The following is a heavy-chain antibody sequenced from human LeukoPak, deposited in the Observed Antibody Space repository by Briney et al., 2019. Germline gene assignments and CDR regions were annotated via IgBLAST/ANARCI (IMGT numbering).Heavy chain of an antibody. CDR3: ARDALPYYDSSGYYSGYPLDV. J-gene: IGHJ6*04. CDR1: GYTFTSYY. D-gene: IGHD3-22*01. V-gene: IGHV1-46*01. CDR2: INPSGGST. Sequence: EASVKVSCKASGYTFTSYYMHWVRQAPGQGLEWMGIINPSGGSTSYAQKFQGRVTMTRDMSTSTVYMELSSLRSEDTAVYYCARDALPYYDSSGYYSGYPLDVWGKGTTVTVSS.